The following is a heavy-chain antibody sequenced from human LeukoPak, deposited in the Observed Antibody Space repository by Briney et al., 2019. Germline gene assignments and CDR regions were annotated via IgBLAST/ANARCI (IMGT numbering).Heavy chain of an antibody. Sequence: GGSLRLSCAASGFTVSSNYMSWVRQAPGKGLKWVSVIYSGGSTYYADSVKGRFTISRDNSKNTLYLQMNSLRAEDTAVYYCAKAAAGYWYFDLWGRGTLVTVSS. CDR3: AKAAAGYWYFDL. D-gene: IGHD6-13*01. CDR1: GFTVSSNY. CDR2: IYSGGST. J-gene: IGHJ2*01. V-gene: IGHV3-53*01.